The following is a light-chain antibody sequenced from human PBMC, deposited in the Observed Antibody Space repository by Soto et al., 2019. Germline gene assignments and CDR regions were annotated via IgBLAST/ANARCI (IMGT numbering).Light chain of an antibody. V-gene: IGLV1-40*01. CDR2: DDN. CDR1: SSNIGAGYD. J-gene: IGLJ1*01. CDR3: QSYDSSLSGYV. Sequence: QSVLTQPPSVSGAPGQRVTISCTGSSSNIGAGYDLHWYQQLPGTAPKLLIYDDNNRPSGVPDRFSGSKSGTSASLTITGLQAEDEADYYCQSYDSSLSGYVFGPGTKATVL.